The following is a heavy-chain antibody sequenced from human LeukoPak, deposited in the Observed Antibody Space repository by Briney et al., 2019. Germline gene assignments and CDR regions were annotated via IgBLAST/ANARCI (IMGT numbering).Heavy chain of an antibody. CDR2: IRYDATKK. CDR1: GFKLSRNG. Sequence: PGGSLRLSCAASGFKLSRNGMHWVRQAPGKGLERVAFIRYDATKKFYGDSVRGRFTISRDDSKNTLYLQMNNLRQEDTAVYFCARDFDDVNGDYYYIPDFWGQGVLVTVSS. D-gene: IGHD3-22*01. CDR3: ARDFDDVNGDYYYIPDF. J-gene: IGHJ4*02. V-gene: IGHV3-30*02.